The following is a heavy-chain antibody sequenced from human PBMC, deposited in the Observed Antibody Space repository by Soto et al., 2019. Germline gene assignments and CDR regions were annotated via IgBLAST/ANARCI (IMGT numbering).Heavy chain of an antibody. J-gene: IGHJ4*02. D-gene: IGHD2-15*01. CDR1: GYTLTELS. Sequence: QVQLVQSGAEVKKPGASVKVSCKVSGYTLTELSMHWVRQAPGKGLEWMGGFDPEDGETIYAQKFQGRVTMTEDTSTDTAYMELSSLRSEDTAVSYCATALRAGRWVQIYYFDYWGQGTLVTVSS. CDR2: FDPEDGET. V-gene: IGHV1-24*01. CDR3: ATALRAGRWVQIYYFDY.